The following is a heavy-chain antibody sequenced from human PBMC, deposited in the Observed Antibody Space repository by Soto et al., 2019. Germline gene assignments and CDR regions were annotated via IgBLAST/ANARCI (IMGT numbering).Heavy chain of an antibody. CDR1: GFTVDSNY. Sequence: PGGSLRLSCAVSGFTVDSNYMSWVRQAPGKGLEWVAVMRDTGRTNYADFVEGRFTISRDDSKNRVFLQMNSLRAGDTAVYYCARDDYGLDVWGQGTTVTVSS. J-gene: IGHJ6*02. CDR2: MRDTGRT. CDR3: ARDDYGLDV. V-gene: IGHV3-53*01.